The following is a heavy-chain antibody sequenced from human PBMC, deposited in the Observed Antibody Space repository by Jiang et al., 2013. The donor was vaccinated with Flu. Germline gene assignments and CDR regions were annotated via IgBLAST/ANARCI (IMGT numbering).Heavy chain of an antibody. CDR3: ARGLTTVTTEYGY. D-gene: IGHD4-17*01. Sequence: SLTCTVSGGSISSGGYYWSWIRQHPGKGLEWIGYIYYSGSTYYNPSLKSRVTISVDTSKNQFSLKLSSVTAADTAVYYCARGLTTVTTEYGYWGQGTLVTASS. CDR1: GGSISSGGYY. V-gene: IGHV4-31*03. CDR2: IYYSGST. J-gene: IGHJ4*02.